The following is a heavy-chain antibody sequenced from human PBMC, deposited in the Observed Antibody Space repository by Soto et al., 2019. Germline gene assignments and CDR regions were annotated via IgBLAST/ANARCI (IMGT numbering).Heavy chain of an antibody. CDR1: GGSFSGYY. CDR2: IIHSGST. V-gene: IGHV4-34*12. D-gene: IGHD5-12*01. Sequence: SETLSLTCAVYGGSFSGYYWNWIRQPPGKGLEWIGEIIHSGSTNYNPSLKSRVAISVDTSKNQFSLKLSSVTAADTAVYFCARSALGGYDRGAYFDYWGRGTLVPGSS. J-gene: IGHJ4*02. CDR3: ARSALGGYDRGAYFDY.